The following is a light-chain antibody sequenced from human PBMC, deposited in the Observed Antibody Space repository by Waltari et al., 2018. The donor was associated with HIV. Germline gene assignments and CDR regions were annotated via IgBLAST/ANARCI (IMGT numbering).Light chain of an antibody. CDR2: DNN. J-gene: IGLJ1*01. Sequence: QSVLTQPPSVSAAPGQRVTISCSGPSSNVGTYYVSWYQQLPGTAPKLLIYDNNKRPAEIPDRFSGSKSDTSATLDISGLQTGDEADYYCGTWDSRLSIYVFGAGTRVTVL. V-gene: IGLV1-51*01. CDR1: SSNVGTYY. CDR3: GTWDSRLSIYV.